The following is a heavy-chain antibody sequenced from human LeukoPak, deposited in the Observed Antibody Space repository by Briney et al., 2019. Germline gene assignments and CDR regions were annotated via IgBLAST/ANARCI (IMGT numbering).Heavy chain of an antibody. CDR1: GGSISSYY. J-gene: IGHJ4*02. Sequence: SEALSLTCTVSGGSISSYYWSWIRQPAGKGLEWIGRIYTSGSTNYNPSLKSRVTMSVDTSKSQFSLKLSSVTAADTAVYYCARCSTGYSSSWFDYWGQGTLVTVSS. V-gene: IGHV4-4*07. CDR2: IYTSGST. CDR3: ARCSTGYSSSWFDY. D-gene: IGHD6-13*01.